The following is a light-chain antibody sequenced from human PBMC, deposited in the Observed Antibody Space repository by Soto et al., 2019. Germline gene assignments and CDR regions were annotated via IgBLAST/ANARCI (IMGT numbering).Light chain of an antibody. CDR1: SSDVGGYKY. V-gene: IGLV2-14*01. Sequence: ALTQPASVSGSPGQSITISCTGTSSDVGGYKYVSWYQQHPGKAPKLMIYEVSNRPSGVSNRFSGSKSGNTASLTISGLQADDEADYYCNSYTSSSTLVFGTGTKVTVL. J-gene: IGLJ1*01. CDR3: NSYTSSSTLV. CDR2: EVS.